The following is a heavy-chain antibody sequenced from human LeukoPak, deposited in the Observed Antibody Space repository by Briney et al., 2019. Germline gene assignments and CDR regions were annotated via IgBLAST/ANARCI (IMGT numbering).Heavy chain of an antibody. J-gene: IGHJ4*02. CDR2: IRFDGSIK. Sequence: GGSLRLSCLASGFTFSNYGMHWVRQAPGKGLEWVAFIRFDGSIKYYADSVKGRFTISRDNSKNTLYLQMNSLRAEDTAVYYCARSFLSIAARSFDYWGQGTLVTVSS. D-gene: IGHD6-6*01. CDR1: GFTFSNYG. V-gene: IGHV3-30*02. CDR3: ARSFLSIAARSFDY.